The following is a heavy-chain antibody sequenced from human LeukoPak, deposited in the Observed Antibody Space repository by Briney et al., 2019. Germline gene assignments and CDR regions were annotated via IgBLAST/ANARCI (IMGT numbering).Heavy chain of an antibody. CDR3: ARVDTAMADYYYYGMDV. V-gene: IGHV4-59*01. J-gene: IGHJ6*02. D-gene: IGHD5-18*01. Sequence: SETLSLTCTVSGGPISSYYWSWIRQPPGKGLEWIGYIYYSGSTNYNPSLKSRVTISVDTSKNQFSLKLSSVTAADTAVYYCARVDTAMADYYYYGMDVWGQGTTVTVSS. CDR2: IYYSGST. CDR1: GGPISSYY.